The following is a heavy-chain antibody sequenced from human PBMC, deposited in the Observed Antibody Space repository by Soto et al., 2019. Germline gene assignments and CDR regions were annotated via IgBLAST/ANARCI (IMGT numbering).Heavy chain of an antibody. CDR2: IYYSGST. J-gene: IGHJ5*02. D-gene: IGHD3-22*01. CDR3: ARQSYYDSSGSRAFDP. Sequence: SETLSLTCTVSGGSISSSIYYWGWIRQPPGKGLEWIGSIYYSGSTYYNPSLKSRVTISVDTSKNQFSLKLSSVTAADTAVYYCARQSYYDSSGSRAFDPWGQGTLVTVSS. CDR1: GGSISSSIYY. V-gene: IGHV4-39*01.